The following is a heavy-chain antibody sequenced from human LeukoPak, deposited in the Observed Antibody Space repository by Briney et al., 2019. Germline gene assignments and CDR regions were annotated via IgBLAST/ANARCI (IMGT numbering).Heavy chain of an antibody. J-gene: IGHJ4*02. D-gene: IGHD5-24*01. CDR2: ISYDGSNK. CDR3: AKERGGYNYGDYFDY. V-gene: IGHV3-30*18. Sequence: GGSLRLSCAASGFTFSSYGMHWVRQAPGKGLEGVAVISYDGSNKYYADSVKGRFTISRDNSKNTLYLQMNSLRAEDTAVYYCAKERGGYNYGDYFDYWGQGTLVTVSS. CDR1: GFTFSSYG.